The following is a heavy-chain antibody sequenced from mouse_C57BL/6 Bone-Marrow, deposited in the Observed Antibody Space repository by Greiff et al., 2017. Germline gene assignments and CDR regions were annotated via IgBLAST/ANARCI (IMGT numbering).Heavy chain of an antibody. CDR2: INPSSGYT. CDR1: GYTFTSYT. J-gene: IGHJ4*01. CDR3: ASYAMDY. Sequence: QVQLQQSGADLARPGASVKMSCKASGYTFTSYTMHWVQQRPGQGLEWIGYINPSSGYTKYNQKFKDKATLTADKSSSTAYMQLSSLKSEDSAGDYCASYAMDYWGQGTSVTVSS. V-gene: IGHV1-4*01.